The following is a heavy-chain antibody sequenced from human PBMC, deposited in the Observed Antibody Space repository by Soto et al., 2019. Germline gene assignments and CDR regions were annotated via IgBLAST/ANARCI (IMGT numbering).Heavy chain of an antibody. V-gene: IGHV1-2*04. CDR3: ARGVAARPFDT. D-gene: IGHD6-6*01. Sequence: ASVKVSCKASGYTFNGYYMHWVRQAPGQGLEWVGWINPNRGGTNYAQKFQGWVTMTWDTTISTAYMELTRLRSNDTAVYYCARGVAARPFDTWGQGALVTVSS. J-gene: IGHJ5*02. CDR2: INPNRGGT. CDR1: GYTFNGYY.